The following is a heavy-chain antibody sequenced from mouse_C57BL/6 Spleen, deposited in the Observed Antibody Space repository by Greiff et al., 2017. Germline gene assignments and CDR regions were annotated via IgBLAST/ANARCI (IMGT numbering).Heavy chain of an antibody. CDR1: GFTFSDAW. D-gene: IGHD2-5*01. Sequence: EVMLVESGGGLVQPGGSMKLSCAASGFTFSDAWMDWVRQSPEKGLEWVAEIRNKANNHATYYAESVKGRFTISRDDSKSSVYLQMNSLRAEDTGIYYCTRPGYSNYDYAMDYWGQGTSVTVSS. CDR2: IRNKANNHAT. CDR3: TRPGYSNYDYAMDY. V-gene: IGHV6-6*01. J-gene: IGHJ4*01.